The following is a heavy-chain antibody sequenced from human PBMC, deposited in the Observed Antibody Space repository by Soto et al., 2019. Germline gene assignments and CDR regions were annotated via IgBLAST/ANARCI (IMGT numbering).Heavy chain of an antibody. D-gene: IGHD3-22*01. CDR1: GVSISSGNW. V-gene: IGHV4-4*02. Sequence: QVQLQESGPGLVKPSGTVSLTCDVSGVSISSGNWWSWVRQPPGKGLEWSGEIFRDGMTTYYPSLRARATISVDTSKNRFSLRVTSANAADTAIYYCARLVYDRRLNYLYFDYWGRGALVTVSS. CDR3: ARLVYDRRLNYLYFDY. J-gene: IGHJ4*02. CDR2: IFRDGMT.